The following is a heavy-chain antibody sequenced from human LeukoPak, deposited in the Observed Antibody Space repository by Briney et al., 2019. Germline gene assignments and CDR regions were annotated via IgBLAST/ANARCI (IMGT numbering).Heavy chain of an antibody. D-gene: IGHD6-13*01. CDR3: ARYRRIAAAGTLYY. V-gene: IGHV1-18*01. CDR2: ISAYNGNT. J-gene: IGHJ4*02. Sequence: GASVKVSCKASGYTFTSYGISWVRQAPGQGLEWMGWISAYNGNTNYAQKLQGRVTMTTDTSTSTAYMELRRLRSDDTAVYYCARYRRIAAAGTLYYWGQGTLVTVSS. CDR1: GYTFTSYG.